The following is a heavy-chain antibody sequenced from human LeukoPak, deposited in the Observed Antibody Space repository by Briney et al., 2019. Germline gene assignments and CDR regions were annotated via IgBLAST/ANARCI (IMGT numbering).Heavy chain of an antibody. CDR1: GGTFSSYV. CDR3: ARTREYSSSWYFPPFDP. J-gene: IGHJ5*02. Sequence: PWASVKVSCKASGGTFSSYVISWVRQAPGQGLEWMGWINPNSGRTNYAQNFQGRVTMTRDPSISTAYMELSGLTSNDTAVYYCARTREYSSSWYFPPFDPWGQGTLVTVSS. D-gene: IGHD6-13*01. CDR2: INPNSGRT. V-gene: IGHV1-2*02.